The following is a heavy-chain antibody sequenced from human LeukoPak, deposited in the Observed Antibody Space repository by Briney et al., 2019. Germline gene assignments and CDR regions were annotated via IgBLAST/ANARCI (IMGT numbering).Heavy chain of an antibody. J-gene: IGHJ5*02. CDR3: ASRVGSRGFDP. D-gene: IGHD3-10*01. CDR1: GFTFSSYS. V-gene: IGHV3-48*04. Sequence: GGSLRLSCAASGFTFSSYSMNWVRQAPGKGLEWVSYISSSGSTIYYADSVKGRFTISRDSAKNSLYLQMNSLRAEDTAVYYCASRVGSRGFDPWGQGTLVTVSS. CDR2: ISSSGSTI.